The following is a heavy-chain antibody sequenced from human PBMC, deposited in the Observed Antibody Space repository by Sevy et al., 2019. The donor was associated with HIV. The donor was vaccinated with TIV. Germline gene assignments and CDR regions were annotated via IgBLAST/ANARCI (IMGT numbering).Heavy chain of an antibody. Sequence: GGSLRLSCAASGFIFSSYEMNWVRQAPGKGLEWISYISNSGNALYYSDSVKGRFTISRDNAKNTLYLQMNSLRAEDTAVYYCARDLPPSATTVAHVDNWGQGTLVTVSS. CDR1: GFIFSSYE. CDR3: ARDLPPSATTVAHVDN. J-gene: IGHJ4*02. V-gene: IGHV3-48*03. D-gene: IGHD4-17*01. CDR2: ISNSGNAL.